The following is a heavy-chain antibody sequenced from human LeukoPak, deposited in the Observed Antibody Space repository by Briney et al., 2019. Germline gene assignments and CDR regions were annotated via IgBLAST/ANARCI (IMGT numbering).Heavy chain of an antibody. V-gene: IGHV4-34*01. J-gene: IGHJ3*02. D-gene: IGHD6-19*01. CDR3: ARMSLAVAGTSPVDAFDI. CDR1: GGSFSGYY. CDR2: INHSGST. Sequence: KPSETLSLTCAVYGGSFSGYYWSWIRQPPGKGLEWIGEINHSGSTNYNPSLKSRVTISVDTSKNHFSLKLSSVTAADTAVYYCARMSLAVAGTSPVDAFDIWGQGTMVTVSS.